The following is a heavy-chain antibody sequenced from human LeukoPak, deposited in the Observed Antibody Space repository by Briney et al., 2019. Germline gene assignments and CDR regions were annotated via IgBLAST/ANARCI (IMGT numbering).Heavy chain of an antibody. J-gene: IGHJ4*02. CDR1: GFDISYNY. Sequence: EGSLRLSCVASGFDISYNYVGWVRQAPGKGLEWVSVIHTGGTTHYADSVKGRFTISKDNSNNTVFLQMNSVRVEDTAVYYCARVWFGYFFQWGQGALVTVSS. CDR2: IHTGGTT. D-gene: IGHD3-10*01. V-gene: IGHV3-53*01. CDR3: ARVWFGYFFQ.